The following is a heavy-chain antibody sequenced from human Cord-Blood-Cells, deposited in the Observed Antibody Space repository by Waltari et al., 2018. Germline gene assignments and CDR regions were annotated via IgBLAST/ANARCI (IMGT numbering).Heavy chain of an antibody. Sequence: QVPLQQWGAGLLTPSETLSLTCAVYGWSFSGYYPPSTRHPPGKRLEWIGEINHSGSTNYNPSLKGRVTISVDTSKNQFSLKLSSVTAADTAVYYCARVVDYYDSSGYYYFDYWGQGTLVTVSS. CDR3: ARVVDYYDSSGYYYFDY. V-gene: IGHV4-34*01. J-gene: IGHJ4*02. CDR2: INHSGST. CDR1: GWSFSGYY. D-gene: IGHD3-22*01.